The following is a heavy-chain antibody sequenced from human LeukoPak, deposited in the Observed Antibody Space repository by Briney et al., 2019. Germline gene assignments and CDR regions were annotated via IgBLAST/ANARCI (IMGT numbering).Heavy chain of an antibody. Sequence: GRSLRLSCAASGFTFSSYAMHWVRQAPGKGLEWVAVISYDGSNNYYADSVKGRFTISRDNSKNTLYLQMNSLSAEDTAVYYCVRDATYYYYAMDVWGQGTTVTVSS. CDR1: GFTFSSYA. CDR3: VRDATYYYYAMDV. J-gene: IGHJ6*02. V-gene: IGHV3-30-3*01. CDR2: ISYDGSNN.